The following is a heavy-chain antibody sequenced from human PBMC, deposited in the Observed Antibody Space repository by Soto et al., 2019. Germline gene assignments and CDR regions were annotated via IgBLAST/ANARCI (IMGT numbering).Heavy chain of an antibody. CDR2: IWYDGSNK. D-gene: IGHD4-4*01. J-gene: IGHJ6*03. CDR1: GFTFSSYG. Sequence: GGSLRLSCAASGFTFSSYGVHWVRQAPGKGLEWVAVIWYDGSNKYYADSVKGRFTISRDNSKNTLYLQMNSLRAEDTAVYYCARDHDSNPDYYYYYMDVWGKGTTVTVSS. V-gene: IGHV3-33*01. CDR3: ARDHDSNPDYYYYYMDV.